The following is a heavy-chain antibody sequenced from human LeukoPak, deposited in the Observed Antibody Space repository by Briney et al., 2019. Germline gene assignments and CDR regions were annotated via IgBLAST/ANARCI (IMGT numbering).Heavy chain of an antibody. J-gene: IGHJ4*02. CDR2: IYYSGST. D-gene: IGHD5-12*01. Sequence: SETLSLTCTVYGGSISSSSYYWGWIRQPPGKGLEWIGSIYYSGSTYYNPSLKSRVTISVDTSKNQFSLKLSSVTAADTAVYYCARHPPTRMVANGYFDYWGQGTLVTVSS. V-gene: IGHV4-39*01. CDR3: ARHPPTRMVANGYFDY. CDR1: GGSISSSSYY.